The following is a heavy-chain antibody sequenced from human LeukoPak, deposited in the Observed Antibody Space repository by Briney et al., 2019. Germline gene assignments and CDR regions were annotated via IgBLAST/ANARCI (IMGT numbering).Heavy chain of an antibody. Sequence: PGGSLRLSCSASGFTFSSYAMHWVRQAPGKGLEYVSAISSNGGSTYYADSVKGRFTISSDNSKNTLYLQMSSLRAEDTAVYYCARSYYYGSGSHGFDIWGQGTMVTVSS. CDR2: ISSNGGST. J-gene: IGHJ3*02. V-gene: IGHV3-64D*09. CDR1: GFTFSSYA. CDR3: ARSYYYGSGSHGFDI. D-gene: IGHD3-10*01.